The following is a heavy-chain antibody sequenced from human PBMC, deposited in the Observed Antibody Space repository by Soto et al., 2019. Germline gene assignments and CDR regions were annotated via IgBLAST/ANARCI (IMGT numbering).Heavy chain of an antibody. J-gene: IGHJ4*02. CDR1: GGTFSSYA. V-gene: IGHV1-69*01. Sequence: QVQLVQSGAEVKKPGSSVKVSCKASGGTFSSYAISWVRQAPGQGLEWMGGIIPIFGTANYAQKFQGRVTITADESTSTAYMELSSLRSEDPAVYYCARYRGAYDFFSGSKGLGCWGQGTLVTVSS. CDR2: IIPIFGTA. CDR3: ARYRGAYDFFSGSKGLGC. D-gene: IGHD3-16*01.